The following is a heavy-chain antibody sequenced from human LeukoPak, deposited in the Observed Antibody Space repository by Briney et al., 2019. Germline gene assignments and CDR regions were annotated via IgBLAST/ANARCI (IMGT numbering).Heavy chain of an antibody. CDR3: AKDRGSGYYDSSGYSPFDY. V-gene: IGHV3-11*04. J-gene: IGHJ4*02. CDR2: ISSSGSTI. Sequence: GGSLRLSCAASGFTFSDYYMSWIRQAPGKGLEWVSYISSSGSTIYYADSVKGRFTISRDNAKNSLYLQMNSLRAEDTAVYYCAKDRGSGYYDSSGYSPFDYWGQGTLVTVSS. CDR1: GFTFSDYY. D-gene: IGHD3-22*01.